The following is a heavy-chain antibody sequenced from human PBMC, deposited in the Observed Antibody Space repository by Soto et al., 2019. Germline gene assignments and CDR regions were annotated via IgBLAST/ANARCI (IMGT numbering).Heavy chain of an antibody. Sequence: QGQLQESGPGLVKPSETLSLTCTVSGDSISTYNWGWIRQPPGKGLELIGCIYYSGVTNYNPSLKSRVTISVDTPKNQRSLKLNSVTAADTAVYYCARVAADIASWLDPWGQGTLVTVSS. CDR2: IYYSGVT. CDR1: GDSISTYN. D-gene: IGHD5-12*01. V-gene: IGHV4-59*01. CDR3: ARVAADIASWLDP. J-gene: IGHJ5*02.